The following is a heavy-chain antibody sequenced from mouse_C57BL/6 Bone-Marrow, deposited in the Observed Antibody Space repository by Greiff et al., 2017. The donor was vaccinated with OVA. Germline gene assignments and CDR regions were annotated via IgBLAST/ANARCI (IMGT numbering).Heavy chain of an antibody. CDR3: ARPVYYYGPAWFAY. Sequence: EVKLVESGGGLVKPGGSLKLSCAASGFTFSSYTMSWVRQTPEKRLEWVATISGGGGNTYYPDSVKGRFTISRDNAKNTLYLQMSSLRSADTALYYCARPVYYYGPAWFAYWGQGTLVTVSA. CDR2: ISGGGGNT. V-gene: IGHV5-9*01. J-gene: IGHJ3*01. CDR1: GFTFSSYT. D-gene: IGHD1-1*01.